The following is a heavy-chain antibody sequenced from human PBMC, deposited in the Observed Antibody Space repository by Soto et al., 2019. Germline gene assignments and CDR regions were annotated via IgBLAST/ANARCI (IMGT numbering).Heavy chain of an antibody. CDR3: AKQRAGFGSGSDTYYFDY. V-gene: IGHV3-23*01. D-gene: IGHD3-10*01. CDR1: GFTFSSNA. J-gene: IGHJ4*02. CDR2: ISGSGGTT. Sequence: EVQLLGSGGGLVQPGGSLRISCIGSGFTFSSNAMSWVRQAPGKGLEWVSAISGSGGTTYYADSVKGRFAVSRDNSNNTLYLQMNSLRAEDTAVYYCAKQRAGFGSGSDTYYFDYWGQGTLVTVSS.